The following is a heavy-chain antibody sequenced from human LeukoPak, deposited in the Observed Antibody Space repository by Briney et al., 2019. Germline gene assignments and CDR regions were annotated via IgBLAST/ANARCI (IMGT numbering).Heavy chain of an antibody. D-gene: IGHD3-3*01. CDR3: AKSFGVVIDYYYYMDV. Sequence: GGSLTLSCAASGFTFSSYGMHWVRQAPGKGLEWVAFIRYDGSNKYYADSVKGRFTISRDNSKNTLYLQMNSLRAEDTAVYYCAKSFGVVIDYYYYMDVWGKGTTVTVSS. J-gene: IGHJ6*03. CDR2: IRYDGSNK. V-gene: IGHV3-30*02. CDR1: GFTFSSYG.